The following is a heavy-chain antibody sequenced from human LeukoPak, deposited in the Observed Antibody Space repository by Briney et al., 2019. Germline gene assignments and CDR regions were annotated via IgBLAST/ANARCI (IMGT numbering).Heavy chain of an antibody. J-gene: IGHJ1*01. CDR2: ISAYNGNT. D-gene: IGHD3-22*01. Sequence: GASVRVSCKASGYTFTSYGISWVRQAPGQGLEWMGWISAYNGNTNYAQKLQGRVTMTTDTSTSTAYMELRSLRSDDTAVYYCAREGFGRVTMIVVLHQGYFQHWGQGTLVTVSS. V-gene: IGHV1-18*01. CDR1: GYTFTSYG. CDR3: AREGFGRVTMIVVLHQGYFQH.